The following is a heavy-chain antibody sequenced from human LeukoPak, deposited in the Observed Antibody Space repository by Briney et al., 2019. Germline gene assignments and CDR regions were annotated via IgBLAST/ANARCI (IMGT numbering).Heavy chain of an antibody. Sequence: GESLQSSCKASAYISTSYWIGWVRQMPGKGLEWMGIIYPGDSDTRYSPSFQGQVTISADKSTSTAYLQWSSLKASDTAMYYCARPNPYYYYMDVWGKGTTVTVSS. J-gene: IGHJ6*03. V-gene: IGHV5-51*01. CDR2: IYPGDSDT. CDR1: AYISTSYW. CDR3: ARPNPYYYYMDV.